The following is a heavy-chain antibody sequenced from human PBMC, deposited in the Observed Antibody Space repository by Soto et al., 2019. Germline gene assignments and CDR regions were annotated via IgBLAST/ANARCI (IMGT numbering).Heavy chain of an antibody. CDR2: ISGSGGST. D-gene: IGHD3-22*01. Sequence: EVQLLESGGGLVQPGGSLRLSCAASGFTFSSYAMSWVRQAPGKGLEWVSAISGSGGSTYYADSVKGRFTISRVNSKNTLYLQMNSLRAEDTAVYYCAKGGYYDSSGYTSYVPQIDYWGQGTLVTVSS. CDR1: GFTFSSYA. CDR3: AKGGYYDSSGYTSYVPQIDY. V-gene: IGHV3-23*01. J-gene: IGHJ4*02.